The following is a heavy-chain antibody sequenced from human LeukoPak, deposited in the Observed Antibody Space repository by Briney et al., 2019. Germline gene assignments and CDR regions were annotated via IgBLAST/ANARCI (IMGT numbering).Heavy chain of an antibody. CDR3: AKRFILKYTENAFDI. D-gene: IGHD6-6*01. CDR1: GFTFNDYA. J-gene: IGHJ3*02. CDR2: ISASGGTT. V-gene: IGHV3-23*01. Sequence: GGSLRLSCVGSGFTFNDYAMSWVRHVPGKGFDWVSTISASGGTTSYADSVRGRFTISRDASKNTLYLQMNSLRAEDTAVYYCAKRFILKYTENAFDIWGQGTMVTVSS.